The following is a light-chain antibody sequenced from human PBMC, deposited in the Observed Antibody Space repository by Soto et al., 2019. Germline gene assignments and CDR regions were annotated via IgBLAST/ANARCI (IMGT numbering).Light chain of an antibody. J-gene: IGKJ1*01. CDR3: QESYSSPPWT. V-gene: IGKV1-39*01. CDR1: QSISTY. Sequence: DIQMTQSPSSLSASVGDRVTISCRASQSISTYLNWYQQKPGTAPRLLIYRASSVKSGVPPRFSGSGSGRDFTLTFSSLRPEDSATYFCQESYSSPPWTFGQGTKVEVK. CDR2: RAS.